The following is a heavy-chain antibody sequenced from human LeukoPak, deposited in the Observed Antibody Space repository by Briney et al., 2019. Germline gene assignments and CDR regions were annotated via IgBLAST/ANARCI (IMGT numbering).Heavy chain of an antibody. CDR1: RVSPTAYY. V-gene: IGHV4-59*01. CDR3: AREYSTSSEGDYFDY. J-gene: IGHJ4*02. CDR2: IYHSGST. D-gene: IGHD6-6*01. Sequence: PSETLSPTPALSRVSPTAYYLTTIPQPPGNGLEWMGYIYHSGSTNYNPSLKSRVTISLDTSRNQFSLRLSSVTAADTAVYFCAREYSTSSEGDYFDYGGQGSLVTVSS.